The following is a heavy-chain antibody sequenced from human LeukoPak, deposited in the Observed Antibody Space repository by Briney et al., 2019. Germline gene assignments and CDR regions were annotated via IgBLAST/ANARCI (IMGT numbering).Heavy chain of an antibody. D-gene: IGHD4-17*01. CDR2: IDAGNGRT. Sequence: VSVKVSCKASGYDFTKYAVQWVRQAPGQRLEWMGWIDAGNGRTKYSQDFQGRVTISRDTSASIAYMELSNLRSDDMAVYYCARGIRSTTLTAYYLDYWGQGTLVTVSS. V-gene: IGHV1-3*03. CDR3: ARGIRSTTLTAYYLDY. CDR1: GYDFTKYA. J-gene: IGHJ4*02.